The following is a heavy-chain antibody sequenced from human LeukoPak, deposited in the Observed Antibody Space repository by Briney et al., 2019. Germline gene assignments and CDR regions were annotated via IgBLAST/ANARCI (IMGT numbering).Heavy chain of an antibody. CDR2: ISYRGST. CDR1: GGSISSYY. Sequence: PSETLSLTCTVSGGSISSYYWSWIRQPPGKGLEWIGYISYRGSTNYNPSLKSRVTISVDTSKNQFSLKLSSVTAADTAVYYCARVGGYDSGGYYYYYYYMDVWGKGTTVTISS. CDR3: ARVGGYDSGGYYYYYYYMDV. J-gene: IGHJ6*03. D-gene: IGHD3-22*01. V-gene: IGHV4-59*01.